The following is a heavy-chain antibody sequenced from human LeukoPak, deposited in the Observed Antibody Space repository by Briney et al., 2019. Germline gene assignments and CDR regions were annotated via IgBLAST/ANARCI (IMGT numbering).Heavy chain of an antibody. Sequence: GSLRLSCAASGFTFSSYNMNWVRQAPGKGLEWIGSIYYSGSTYYNPSLKSRVTISVDTSKNQFSLKLSSVTAAGTAVYYCARHNGQYYYDSSGYFDYWGQGTLVTVSS. V-gene: IGHV4-59*05. CDR1: GFTFSSYN. CDR3: ARHNGQYYYDSSGYFDY. D-gene: IGHD3-22*01. CDR2: IYYSGST. J-gene: IGHJ4*02.